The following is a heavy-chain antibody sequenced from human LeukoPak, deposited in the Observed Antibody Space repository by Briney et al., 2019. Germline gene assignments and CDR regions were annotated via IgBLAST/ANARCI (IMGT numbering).Heavy chain of an antibody. V-gene: IGHV4-34*01. J-gene: IGHJ4*02. CDR2: INHSGST. CDR3: ARVEWELLTD. D-gene: IGHD1-26*01. Sequence: SETLSLTWAVDGGSFSGYYWSWIRQPPGKGLEGIGEINHSGSTNYNPSLKSRVTISVDTSKNQFSLKLSSVTAAVMLVYYCARVEWELLTDWGQGTLVTVSS. CDR1: GGSFSGYY.